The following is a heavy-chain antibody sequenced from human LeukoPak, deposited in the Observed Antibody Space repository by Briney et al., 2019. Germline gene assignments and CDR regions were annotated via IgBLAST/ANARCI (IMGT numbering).Heavy chain of an antibody. Sequence: GGSLRLSCAASGFTFSSYAMHWVRQAPGKGLEWVAVISYDGSNKYYADSVKGRFTISRDNSKNTLYPQMNSLRAEDTAVYYCARDPRDSPPTYYFDYWGQGTLVTVSS. CDR2: ISYDGSNK. CDR1: GFTFSSYA. J-gene: IGHJ4*02. V-gene: IGHV3-30-3*01. CDR3: ARDPRDSPPTYYFDY.